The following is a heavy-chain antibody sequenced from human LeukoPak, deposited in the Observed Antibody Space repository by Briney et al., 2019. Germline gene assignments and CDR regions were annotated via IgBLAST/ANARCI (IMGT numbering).Heavy chain of an antibody. V-gene: IGHV4-34*01. D-gene: IGHD3-10*02. CDR3: ARGYVRGVVKPAGYIDY. Sequence: SETLSLTCAVYGGSFSGYYWSWIRQPPGKGLEWIGEINHSGSTNYDPSLKSRVTISVDTSKNQFSLKLSSVTAADTAVYYCARGYVRGVVKPAGYIDYWGQGTLVTVSS. J-gene: IGHJ4*02. CDR1: GGSFSGYY. CDR2: INHSGST.